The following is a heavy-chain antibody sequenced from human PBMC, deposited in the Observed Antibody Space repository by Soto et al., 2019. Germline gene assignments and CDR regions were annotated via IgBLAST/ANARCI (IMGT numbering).Heavy chain of an antibody. CDR3: ERSVDSFGFTDY. D-gene: IGHD5-18*01. CDR1: GGSITGYY. J-gene: IGHJ4*02. CDR2: VFYKGNT. V-gene: IGHV4-59*01. Sequence: QVQLQESGPGLVKPSETLSLTCTVSGGSITGYYWTWIRQPPGKGLEWIGYVFYKGNTNYNPSLKSRVTISVDTSANQFSLRLSYVTAADTDVYDGERSVDSFGFTDYWGKGTLVTVSS.